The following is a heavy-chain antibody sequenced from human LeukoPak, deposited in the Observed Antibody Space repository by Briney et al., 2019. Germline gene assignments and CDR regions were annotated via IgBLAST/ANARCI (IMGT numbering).Heavy chain of an antibody. CDR2: ISYDGSNK. Sequence: HSGGSLRLSCAASEFTFSSYGMHRVRQAPGKGLEWVAVISYDGSNKYYADSVKGRFTISRDNSKNTLYLQMNSLRAEDTAVYYCAKDPACDDILTGYMLYWGPGTLVTVSS. J-gene: IGHJ4*02. V-gene: IGHV3-30*18. CDR3: AKDPACDDILTGYMLY. CDR1: EFTFSSYG. D-gene: IGHD3-9*01.